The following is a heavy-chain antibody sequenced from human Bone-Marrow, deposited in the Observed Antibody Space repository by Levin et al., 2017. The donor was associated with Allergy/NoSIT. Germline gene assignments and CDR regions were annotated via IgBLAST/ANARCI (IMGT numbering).Heavy chain of an antibody. CDR1: GFTFTNST. D-gene: IGHD4-11*01. J-gene: IGHJ6*03. CDR3: ARGEDYRQRFYSYSMDV. CDR2: ISYDGTNK. V-gene: IGHV3-30*04. Sequence: PGGSLRLSCAASGFTFTNSTIHWVRQAPGRGLEWVAVISYDGTNKYYADSVKGRFTISRDNSKNTLCLQMNSLRSGDTAMYYCARGEDYRQRFYSYSMDVWGKGTAVTVSS.